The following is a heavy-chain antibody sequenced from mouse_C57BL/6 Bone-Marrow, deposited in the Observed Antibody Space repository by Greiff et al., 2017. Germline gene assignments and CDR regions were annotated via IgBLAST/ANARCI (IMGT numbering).Heavy chain of an antibody. CDR1: GFTFSDFY. D-gene: IGHD2-12*01. J-gene: IGHJ1*03. V-gene: IGHV7-1*01. CDR2: SRNKANDYTT. CDR3: ARDAELDSYGYFDV. Sequence: EVQLVESGGGLVQSGRSLRLSCATSGFTFSDFYMEWVRQAPGKGLEWIAASRNKANDYTTEYSASVKGRFIVSRDTSQSILYFQMNALRAEDTAIYYCARDAELDSYGYFDVWGTGTTVTVSS.